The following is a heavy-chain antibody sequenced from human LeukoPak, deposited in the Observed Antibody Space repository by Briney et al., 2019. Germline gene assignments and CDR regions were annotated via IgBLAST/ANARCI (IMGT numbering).Heavy chain of an antibody. CDR1: GGSISSGGYS. J-gene: IGHJ4*02. V-gene: IGHV4-30-2*01. Sequence: PSETLSLTCAVSGGSISSGGYSWSWIRQPPGKGLEWIGYIYHSGSTYYNPSLKSRVTISVDRSKNQFSLKLSSVTAADTAVYYCARRGVWGSYRYFDYWGQGTLVTVSS. CDR2: IYHSGST. D-gene: IGHD3-16*02. CDR3: ARRGVWGSYRYFDY.